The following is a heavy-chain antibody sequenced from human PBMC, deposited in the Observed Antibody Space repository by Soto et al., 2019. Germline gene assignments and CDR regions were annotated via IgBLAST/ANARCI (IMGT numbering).Heavy chain of an antibody. CDR3: ARVGATTCY. CDR2: VNSDGSIT. Sequence: GGSLRLSCAASGFTFSSYWMHWVRQAPGKGLVWVSRVNSDGSITNYADAVKGRFTISRDNAKNTLYLQMDGLRAEDTAVYYCARVGATTCYWGQGTLVTVSS. V-gene: IGHV3-74*01. CDR1: GFTFSSYW. D-gene: IGHD1-26*01. J-gene: IGHJ4*02.